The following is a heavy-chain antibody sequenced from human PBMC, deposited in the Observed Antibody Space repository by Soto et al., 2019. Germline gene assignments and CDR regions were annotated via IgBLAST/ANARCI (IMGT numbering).Heavy chain of an antibody. CDR2: IYYSGST. V-gene: IGHV4-31*03. Sequence: SETLSLTCTVSGGSITSGGYYWSWIRQHPGKGLEWIGYIYYSGSTYYNPSLKSRVTISVDTSKNQFSLKLSSVTAADTAVYYCARLPRNGSSPPGPWGQGTLVTVSS. CDR1: GGSITSGGYY. CDR3: ARLPRNGSSPPGP. J-gene: IGHJ5*02. D-gene: IGHD3-22*01.